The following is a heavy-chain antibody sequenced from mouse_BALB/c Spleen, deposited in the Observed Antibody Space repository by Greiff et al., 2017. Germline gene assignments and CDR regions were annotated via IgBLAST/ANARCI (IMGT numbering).Heavy chain of an antibody. CDR1: GFNIKDTY. Sequence: DVQLVESGAELVKPGASVKLSCTASGFNIKDTYMHWVKQRPEQGLEWIGRIDPANGNTKYDPKFQGKATITADTSSNTAYLQLSSLTSEDTAVYYCARGYYGSSRFAYWGQGTLVTVSA. CDR3: ARGYYGSSRFAY. V-gene: IGHV14-3*02. CDR2: IDPANGNT. D-gene: IGHD1-1*01. J-gene: IGHJ3*01.